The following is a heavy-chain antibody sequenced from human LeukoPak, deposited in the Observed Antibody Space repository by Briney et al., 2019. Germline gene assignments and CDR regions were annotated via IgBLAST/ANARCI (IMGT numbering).Heavy chain of an antibody. D-gene: IGHD3/OR15-3a*01. V-gene: IGHV3-66*01. CDR1: GFTVSSNY. CDR3: ARDVVSLDWLLHMGYLDF. CDR2: IYSGGST. J-gene: IGHJ4*02. Sequence: PGGSLRLSCAASGFTVSSNYMSWVRQAPGKGLEWVSVIYSGGSTYYADSVKGRFTISRDNSKNTLYLQMNSLRAEDTAVYYCARDVVSLDWLLHMGYLDFWGQGALVTVSS.